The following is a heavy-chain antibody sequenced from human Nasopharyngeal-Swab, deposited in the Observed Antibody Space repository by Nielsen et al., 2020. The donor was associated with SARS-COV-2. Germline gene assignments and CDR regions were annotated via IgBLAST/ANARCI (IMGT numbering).Heavy chain of an antibody. D-gene: IGHD4-17*01. Sequence: SETLSLTCAVYGGSFSGYYWSWIRQPPGKGLEWIGEINHSGSTNYNPSLKSRVTISVDTSKNQFSLKLSSVTAADTAVYYCARERLAVTTFPDYYHYYYMDVWGKGTTVTVSS. V-gene: IGHV4-34*01. J-gene: IGHJ6*03. CDR3: ARERLAVTTFPDYYHYYYMDV. CDR2: INHSGST. CDR1: GGSFSGYY.